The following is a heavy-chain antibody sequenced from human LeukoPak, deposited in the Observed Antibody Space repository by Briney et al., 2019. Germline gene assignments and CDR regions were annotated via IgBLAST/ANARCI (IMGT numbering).Heavy chain of an antibody. CDR1: GFTFSNYG. V-gene: IGHV3-30*03. Sequence: GGSLRLSCAGSGFTFSNYGMHWVRQAPGKGPEWVAVISYDGTNKYYADSVKGRFTISRDNSKNILHLQLNSLTAEDTAMFYCAREISSHWYQSFDIWGQGTMVIVSS. D-gene: IGHD6-13*01. CDR2: ISYDGTNK. J-gene: IGHJ3*02. CDR3: AREISSHWYQSFDI.